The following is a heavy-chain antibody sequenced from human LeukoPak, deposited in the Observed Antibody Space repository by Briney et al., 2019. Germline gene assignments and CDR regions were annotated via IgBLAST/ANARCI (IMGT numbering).Heavy chain of an antibody. CDR3: ARPGSSGWTSFDY. J-gene: IGHJ4*02. D-gene: IGHD6-19*01. CDR2: IYYSGST. Sequence: PGGSLRLSCTASGFSFSSYAMNWVRQPPGKGLEWIGSIYYSGSTYYNPSLKSRVTISVDTSKNQFSLKLNSVTAADTAVYYCARPGSSGWTSFDYWGQGTLVTVSS. V-gene: IGHV4-39*01. CDR1: GFSFSSYA.